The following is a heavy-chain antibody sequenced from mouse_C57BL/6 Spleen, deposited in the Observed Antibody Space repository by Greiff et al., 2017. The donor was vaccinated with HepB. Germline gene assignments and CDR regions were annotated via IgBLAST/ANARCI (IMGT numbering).Heavy chain of an antibody. CDR3: ARDYYGRSYLFAY. Sequence: EVKLMESGGGLVQPGGSLKLSCAASGFTFSDYGMAWVRQAPRKGPAWVAFISNLAYSIYYADTVTGRFTISRENAKNTLYLEMSSLRSEDTAMYYWARDYYGRSYLFAYWGQGTLVTVSA. CDR1: GFTFSDYG. CDR2: ISNLAYSI. V-gene: IGHV5-15*01. D-gene: IGHD1-1*01. J-gene: IGHJ3*01.